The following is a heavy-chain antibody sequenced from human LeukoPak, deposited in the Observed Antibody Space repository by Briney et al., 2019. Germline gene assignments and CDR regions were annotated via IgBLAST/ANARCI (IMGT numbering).Heavy chain of an antibody. J-gene: IGHJ2*01. D-gene: IGHD5-18*01. CDR3: ARGQSGTAIPRAGRYFDL. CDR1: GGSFSGYY. V-gene: IGHV4-34*01. CDR2: INHSGST. Sequence: SETLSLTCAVYGGSFSGYYWSWIRQPPGKGLEWIGEINHSGSTNYNPSLKSRVTISVDTSKNQFSLKLSSVTAADTAVYYCARGQSGTAIPRAGRYFDLWAVAPWSLSPQ.